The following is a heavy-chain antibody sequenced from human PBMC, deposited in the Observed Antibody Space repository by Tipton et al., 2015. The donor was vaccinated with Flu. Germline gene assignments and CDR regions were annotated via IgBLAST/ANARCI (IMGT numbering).Heavy chain of an antibody. CDR3: ARRGRRSVAFDI. CDR2: IYYSGST. Sequence: LRLSCTVSGGSISSSSYYWGWIRQPPGKGLEWIGSIYYSGSTYYNPSLKSRVTISVDTSKNQFSLKLGSVTAADTAVYYCARRGRRSVAFDIWGQGTMVTVSS. V-gene: IGHV4-39*07. J-gene: IGHJ3*02. D-gene: IGHD3-10*01. CDR1: GGSISSSSYY.